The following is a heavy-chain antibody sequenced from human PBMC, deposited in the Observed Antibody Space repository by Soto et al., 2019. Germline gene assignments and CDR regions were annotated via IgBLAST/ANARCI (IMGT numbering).Heavy chain of an antibody. CDR2: IYYSGMT. D-gene: IGHD5-18*01. CDR3: ARDSSGPGYSYGKFDY. V-gene: IGHV4-31*03. J-gene: IGHJ4*02. Sequence: TLSLTCTVSVVSGSTGGYFWTWILQHPGKGLEWIGNIYYSGMTYYNPSLRGRVSISLDPSESQFSLKLNSVTAADTAVYYCARDSSGPGYSYGKFDYWGQGALVTVSS. CDR1: VVSGSTGGYF.